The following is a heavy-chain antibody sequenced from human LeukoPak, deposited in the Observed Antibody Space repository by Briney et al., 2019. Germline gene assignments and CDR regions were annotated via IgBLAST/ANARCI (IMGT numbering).Heavy chain of an antibody. Sequence: GGSLRLSCAASGFTFSSYAMSWVRQAPGKGLEWVSAISGSGGSTYYADSVKGRFTISRDNSKNSLYLQLNSLRAEDTAVYYCAKDKAGSTAYFFDYWGQGTLVTVSS. CDR1: GFTFSSYA. CDR3: AKDKAGSTAYFFDY. D-gene: IGHD6-13*01. V-gene: IGHV3-23*01. J-gene: IGHJ4*02. CDR2: ISGSGGST.